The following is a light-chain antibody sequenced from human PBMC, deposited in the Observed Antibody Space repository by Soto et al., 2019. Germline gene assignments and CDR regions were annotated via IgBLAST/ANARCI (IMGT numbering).Light chain of an antibody. V-gene: IGLV1-44*01. Sequence: QSVLTQPPSASGTPGQRVTISCSGSNSNIGRHTVNWYQQLPGTAPKLLIYTDNQRPSGVPDRFSDSKSGTSASLAISALQSEDEADYDCAAWDDSLGAWVFGGGTKVTVL. CDR3: AAWDDSLGAWV. CDR2: TDN. CDR1: NSNIGRHT. J-gene: IGLJ3*02.